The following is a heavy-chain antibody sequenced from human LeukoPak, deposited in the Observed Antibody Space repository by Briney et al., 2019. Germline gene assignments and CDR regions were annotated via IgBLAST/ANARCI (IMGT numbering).Heavy chain of an antibody. CDR3: ARADTAMVHFDY. Sequence: SQTLSLTCTVSGGSISSGDYYWSWIRQPPGKGLEWIGYIYYSGSTYYNLSLKSRVTISVDTSKNQFSLKLSSVTAADTAVYYCARADTAMVHFDYWGQGTLVTVSS. D-gene: IGHD5-18*01. V-gene: IGHV4-30-4*08. J-gene: IGHJ4*02. CDR2: IYYSGST. CDR1: GGSISSGDYY.